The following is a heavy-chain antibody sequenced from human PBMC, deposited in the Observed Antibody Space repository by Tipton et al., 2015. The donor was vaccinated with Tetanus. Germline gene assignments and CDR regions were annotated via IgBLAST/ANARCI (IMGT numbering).Heavy chain of an antibody. CDR3: ARTLRSYYYYYGMDV. CDR1: GYTFTSYG. CDR2: ITAYNGNT. J-gene: IGHJ6*02. V-gene: IGHV1-18*01. Sequence: QVQLVQSGAEVKKPGASVKVSCKASGYTFTSYGISWVRQAPGQGLDWMGWITAYNGNTNYAQKLQGRVTMTTDTSTSTAYMELRSLRSDDTAVYCCARTLRSYYYYYGMDVWGQGTTVTVSS. D-gene: IGHD2-15*01.